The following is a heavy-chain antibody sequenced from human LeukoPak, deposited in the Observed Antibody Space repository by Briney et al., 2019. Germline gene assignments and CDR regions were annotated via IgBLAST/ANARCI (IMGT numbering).Heavy chain of an antibody. CDR1: GGSISSGDYY. V-gene: IGHV4-30-4*01. Sequence: SETLSLTCTVSGGSISSGDYYWSWIRQPPGKGLEWIGYIYYSGSTYYNPSLKSRVIISVGTSKNQFSLKLSSVTAADTAVYYCASITYGSGSYYVFDYWGQGSLVTVSS. J-gene: IGHJ4*02. CDR2: IYYSGST. CDR3: ASITYGSGSYYVFDY. D-gene: IGHD3-10*01.